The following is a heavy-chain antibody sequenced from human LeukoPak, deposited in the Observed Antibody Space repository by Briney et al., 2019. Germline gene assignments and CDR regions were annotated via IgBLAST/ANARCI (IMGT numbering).Heavy chain of an antibody. CDR1: GFTFSSYA. CDR3: ARTCCSETSKFDY. CDR2: ISGSGGST. V-gene: IGHV3-23*01. Sequence: GGSLRLSCAASGFTFSSYAMSWVRQAPGKGLEWVSAISGSGGSTYYADSVKGRFTISRDNSKNTLYLQMNSLRAEDTAVYYCARTCCSETSKFDYWGQGSLVTVSS. J-gene: IGHJ4*02. D-gene: IGHD2-15*01.